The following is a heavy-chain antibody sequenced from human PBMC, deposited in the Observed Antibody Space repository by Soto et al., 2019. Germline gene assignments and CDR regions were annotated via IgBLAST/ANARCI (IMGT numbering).Heavy chain of an antibody. V-gene: IGHV3-33*03. CDR2: IWYDGSNK. CDR3: ARAQYTGSYFDACDV. D-gene: IGHD1-26*01. CDR1: GFSSSSYG. Sequence: PGGSLRLSCAASGFSSSSYGMHWVRQAPGKGLDWVAVIWYDGSNKYYAESVKGRFTISRDNSKNTLYLQMNSLTVEDTAVYYCARAQYTGSYFDACDVWGQGTMVTVSS. J-gene: IGHJ3*01.